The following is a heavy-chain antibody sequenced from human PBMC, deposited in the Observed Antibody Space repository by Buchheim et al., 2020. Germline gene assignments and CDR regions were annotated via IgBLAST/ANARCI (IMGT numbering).Heavy chain of an antibody. Sequence: EEKLVESGGGLVQPGGPLRLSCAASGFSVSSNYMNWVRQPPGKGLEWVSLIYGNDDPKYTDSAKGRFTISRDDSQNIVFLHMNRLRVEDTAVYYCARDTSSPARADWWGRGTL. CDR1: GFSVSSNY. D-gene: IGHD3/OR15-3a*01. CDR2: IYGNDDP. J-gene: IGHJ4*02. V-gene: IGHV3-66*01. CDR3: ARDTSSPARADW.